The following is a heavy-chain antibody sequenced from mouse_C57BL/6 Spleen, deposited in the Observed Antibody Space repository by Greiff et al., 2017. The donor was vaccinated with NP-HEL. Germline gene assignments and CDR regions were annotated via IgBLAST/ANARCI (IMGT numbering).Heavy chain of an antibody. V-gene: IGHV1-81*01. CDR3: ARETVITTVVADWYFDV. CDR1: GYTFTSYG. CDR2: IYPRSGNT. J-gene: IGHJ1*03. Sequence: QVQLQQSGAELARPGASVKLSCKASGYTFTSYGISWVKQRTGQGLEWIGEIYPRSGNTYYNEKFKGKATLTADKSSSTAYMELRSLTSEDSAVYFCARETVITTVVADWYFDVWGTGTTVTVSS. D-gene: IGHD1-1*01.